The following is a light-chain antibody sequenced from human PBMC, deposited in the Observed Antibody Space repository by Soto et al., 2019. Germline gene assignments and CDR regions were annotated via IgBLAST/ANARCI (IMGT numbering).Light chain of an antibody. CDR2: GNS. CDR3: QAYDSSLSGLV. J-gene: IGLJ1*01. V-gene: IGLV1-40*01. Sequence: QSVLTQPPSVSGAPGQRVTISCTGSSSNIGAGYDVHWYQQLPGTAPKLLIYGNSNRPSGVPDPFSGSKSGTSASLAITGGQAEDEADYYCQAYDSSLSGLVFGTRTKLTVL. CDR1: SSNIGAGYD.